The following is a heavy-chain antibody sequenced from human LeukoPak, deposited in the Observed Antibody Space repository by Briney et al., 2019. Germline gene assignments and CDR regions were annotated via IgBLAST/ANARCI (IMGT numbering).Heavy chain of an antibody. J-gene: IGHJ4*02. V-gene: IGHV3-13*01. CDR2: LGTAGDT. Sequence: GGSLRLSCAASGFTLTNYAMHWVRQRAGEGLEWVSALGTAGDTSYPGSVKGRFTISRDNAKKSLFLQMNSLRAEDTAIYYCARQNTPHGNFDYWGQGTLVTVSS. D-gene: IGHD5-24*01. CDR3: ARQNTPHGNFDY. CDR1: GFTLTNYA.